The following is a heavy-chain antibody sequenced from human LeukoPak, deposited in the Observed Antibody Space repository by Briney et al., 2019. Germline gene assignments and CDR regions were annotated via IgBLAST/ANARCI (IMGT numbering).Heavy chain of an antibody. Sequence: SVKVSCKASVGTFSNDAVSWVRQAPGEGVKWMGRVIPFLGTTNYAHNFQGRVTITADQDTQTAYMELRSMRSEDTDVYFCARGPSSDLRTGFFFGYFDDWGQGTLITVSS. CDR1: VGTFSNDA. CDR3: ARGPSSDLRTGFFFGYFDD. J-gene: IGHJ4*02. CDR2: VIPFLGTT. D-gene: IGHD3/OR15-3a*01. V-gene: IGHV1-69*11.